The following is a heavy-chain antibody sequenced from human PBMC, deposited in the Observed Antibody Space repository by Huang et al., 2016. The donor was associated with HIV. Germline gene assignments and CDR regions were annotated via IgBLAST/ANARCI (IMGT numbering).Heavy chain of an antibody. CDR1: GFSISSYW. J-gene: IGHJ4*02. Sequence: EVQLVESGGGLVQPGGSLRLSCAASGFSISSYWMHWVRQAPGKGLGWVSRINRDGSSTSYADSVKVRFTISRDNAKNTLYLQMNSLRAEDTAVYYCARDPRIQSWLNFFDYWGQGTLVSVSS. CDR2: INRDGSST. D-gene: IGHD3-22*01. V-gene: IGHV3-74*01. CDR3: ARDPRIQSWLNFFDY.